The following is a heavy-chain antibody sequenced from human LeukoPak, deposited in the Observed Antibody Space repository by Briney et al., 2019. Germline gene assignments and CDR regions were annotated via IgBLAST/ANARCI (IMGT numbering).Heavy chain of an antibody. V-gene: IGHV3-23*01. CDR1: GFTFSSYA. CDR2: ISGSGGST. Sequence: GGSLRLSCAASGFTFSSYAMSWVRQAPGKGLEWVSAISGSGGSTYYADSVKGRFTISRDNSKNTLYLQMNSLRAEDTAVYYCARGIAVADGNDYWGQGTLVTVSS. CDR3: ARGIAVADGNDY. D-gene: IGHD6-19*01. J-gene: IGHJ4*02.